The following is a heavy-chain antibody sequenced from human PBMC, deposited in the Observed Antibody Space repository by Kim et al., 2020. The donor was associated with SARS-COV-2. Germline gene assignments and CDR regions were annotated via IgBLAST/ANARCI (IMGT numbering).Heavy chain of an antibody. CDR1: GFTFDDYA. Sequence: GGSLRLSCAASGFTFDDYAMHWVRQAPGKGLEWVSGISWNSGSIGYADSVKGRFTISRDNSKNSLYLQMNRLRAEDTALYYCAKGETGDYVYYYYYYMDVWGKGNTVTDSS. CDR3: AKGETGDYVYYYYYYMDV. D-gene: IGHD4-17*01. J-gene: IGHJ6*03. V-gene: IGHV3-9*01. CDR2: ISWNSGSI.